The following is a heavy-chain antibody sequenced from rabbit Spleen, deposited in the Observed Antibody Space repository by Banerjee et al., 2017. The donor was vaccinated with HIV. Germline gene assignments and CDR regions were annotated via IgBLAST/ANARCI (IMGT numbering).Heavy chain of an antibody. CDR2: IDDGSSGFT. CDR3: ARGYNGGNYYPL. D-gene: IGHD8-1*01. J-gene: IGHJ6*01. V-gene: IGHV1S40*01. Sequence: QSLEESGGDLVKPGASLTLTCTASGVSFSLSSYMCWVRQAPGKGLEWIGCIDDGSSGFTYYATWAKGRFTCSKTSSTTVTLQMTRLTAADTATYFCARGYNGGNYYPLWGPGTLVTVS. CDR1: GVSFSLSSY.